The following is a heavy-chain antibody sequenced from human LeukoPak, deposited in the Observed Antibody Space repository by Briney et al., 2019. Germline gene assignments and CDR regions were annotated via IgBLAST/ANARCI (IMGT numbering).Heavy chain of an antibody. V-gene: IGHV3-23*01. Sequence: PGASLRLSCAASGFTFSNYAMSWVRQAPGKGLEWVSAITGSGGNTYYADSVKGRFTISRDNSKNTVFLQMNSLRAEDTVVYYCAKWGDYDVLTGYYVSDHWGQGTLVTVSS. D-gene: IGHD3-9*01. J-gene: IGHJ5*02. CDR2: ITGSGGNT. CDR3: AKWGDYDVLTGYYVSDH. CDR1: GFTFSNYA.